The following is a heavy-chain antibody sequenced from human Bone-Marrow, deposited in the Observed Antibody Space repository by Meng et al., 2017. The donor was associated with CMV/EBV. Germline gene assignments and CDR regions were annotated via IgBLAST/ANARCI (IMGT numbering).Heavy chain of an antibody. CDR2: IYSGGST. CDR3: ARGGRQRGYSYGFEGYFDY. V-gene: IGHV3-53*01. D-gene: IGHD5-18*01. CDR1: GFTGSSNY. J-gene: IGHJ4*02. Sequence: GGSLRLSCAASGFTGSSNYMSWVRQAPGKGLEWVSVIYSGGSTYYADSVKGRFTISRDNSKNTLYLQMNSLRAEDTAVYYCARGGRQRGYSYGFEGYFDYWGQGTLVTVSS.